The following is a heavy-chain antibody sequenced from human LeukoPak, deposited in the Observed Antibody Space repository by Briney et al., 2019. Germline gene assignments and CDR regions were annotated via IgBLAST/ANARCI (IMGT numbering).Heavy chain of an antibody. J-gene: IGHJ5*02. CDR1: GFTFSSYA. Sequence: GGSLRLSCAASGFTFSSYAMTWFRQAPGKGLEWVSTISGCGGSTHHAHCVKGRFTVSRDNSNDTLDLRMNSLRAEGTAFYYCAKGVFATPGAPWRQGTLVSVSS. CDR2: ISGCGGST. V-gene: IGHV3-23*01. D-gene: IGHD6-13*01. CDR3: AKGVFATPGAP.